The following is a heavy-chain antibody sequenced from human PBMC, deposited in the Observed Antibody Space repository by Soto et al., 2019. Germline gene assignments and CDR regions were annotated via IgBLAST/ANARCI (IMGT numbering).Heavy chain of an antibody. CDR1: GFTFSSYS. J-gene: IGHJ4*02. CDR2: ISSSSSTI. D-gene: IGHD6-13*01. V-gene: IGHV3-48*02. CDR3: AREAAAGFFDY. Sequence: EVQLVESGGGLVQPGGSLRLSCAASGFTFSSYSMNWVRQAPGKGLEWVSYISSSSSTIYYADSVKGRFTISRDNAKNSLYLQMNSLGDEDTAVYYCAREAAAGFFDYWGQGTLVTVSS.